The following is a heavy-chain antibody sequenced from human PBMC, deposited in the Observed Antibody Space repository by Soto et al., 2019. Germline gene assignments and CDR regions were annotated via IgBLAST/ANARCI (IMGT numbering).Heavy chain of an antibody. Sequence: TLQPPRVMSGASVASHSAPWNWIRPSPSRGLEWLGRTYYRSKWYNDYAVSVKSRITINPDTSKNQFSLQLNSVTPEDTAVYYCARVRRAAGTGYYYGMDVWGQGTTVTVSS. J-gene: IGHJ6*02. CDR2: TYYRSKWYN. D-gene: IGHD6-13*01. CDR3: ARVRRAAGTGYYYGMDV. CDR1: GASVASHSAP. V-gene: IGHV6-1*01.